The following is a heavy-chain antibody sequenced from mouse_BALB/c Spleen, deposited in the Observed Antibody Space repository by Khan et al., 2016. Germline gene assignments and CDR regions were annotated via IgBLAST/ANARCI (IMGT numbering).Heavy chain of an antibody. J-gene: IGHJ3*01. Sequence: EVQLQESGPSLVKPSQTLSLTCSVTGDSITSGYWNWIRKFPGNKLEYMGYISYSGSTYYNPSLKSRISITRDPSKNQYDLQLNSVTTEDTATYYCARSPDSSGTGFAYWGQGTLVTVSA. CDR2: ISYSGST. CDR1: GDSITSGY. D-gene: IGHD3-2*01. CDR3: ARSPDSSGTGFAY. V-gene: IGHV3-8*02.